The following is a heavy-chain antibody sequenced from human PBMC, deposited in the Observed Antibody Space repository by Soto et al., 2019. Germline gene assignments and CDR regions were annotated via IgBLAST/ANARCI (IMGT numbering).Heavy chain of an antibody. Sequence: ASVKVSCKVSGYTLTELSMHWVRQAPGKGLEWMGGFDPEDGETIYAQKFQGRVTMTEDTSTDTAYMELSSLRSEDTAVYYRATVLPYDILTGYALDPWGQGTLVTVSS. V-gene: IGHV1-24*01. J-gene: IGHJ5*02. CDR2: FDPEDGET. CDR3: ATVLPYDILTGYALDP. D-gene: IGHD3-9*01. CDR1: GYTLTELS.